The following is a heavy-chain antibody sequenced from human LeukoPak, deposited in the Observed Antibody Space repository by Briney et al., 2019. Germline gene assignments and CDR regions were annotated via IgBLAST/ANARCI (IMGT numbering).Heavy chain of an antibody. CDR2: IYTSGST. D-gene: IGHD3-10*01. J-gene: IGHJ4*02. CDR3: ARLRQWFGVGQDY. V-gene: IGHV4-61*02. CDR1: GGSISSGSYY. Sequence: PSETLSLTCTVSGGSISSGSYYWSWIRQPAGKGLEWIGRIYTSGSTNYNPSLKGRVTISVDTSKNQFSLKLSSVTAADTAVYYCARLRQWFGVGQDYWGQGTLVTVSS.